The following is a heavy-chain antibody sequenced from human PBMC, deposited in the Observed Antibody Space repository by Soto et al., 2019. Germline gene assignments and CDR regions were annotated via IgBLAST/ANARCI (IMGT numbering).Heavy chain of an antibody. D-gene: IGHD1-26*01. J-gene: IGHJ6*02. Sequence: SVKVSCKASGGTFSSYAISWVRQAPGQGHEGMGGIIPIFGTANYAQKFQGRVTITADESTSTAYMELSSLRSEDTAVYYCASAGSSMGATTHIHYYYGMDVWGQGTTVTVSS. CDR2: IIPIFGTA. CDR3: ASAGSSMGATTHIHYYYGMDV. V-gene: IGHV1-69*13. CDR1: GGTFSSYA.